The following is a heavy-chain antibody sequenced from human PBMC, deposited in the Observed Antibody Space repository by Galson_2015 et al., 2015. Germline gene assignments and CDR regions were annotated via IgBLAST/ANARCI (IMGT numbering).Heavy chain of an antibody. CDR2: ISYDGSNK. V-gene: IGHV3-30-3*01. CDR1: GFTFSSYA. Sequence: SLRLSCAASGFTFSSYAMHWVRQAPGKGLEWVAVISYDGSNKYYADSVKGRFTISRDNSKNTLYLQMNSLRAEDTAVYYCARDTPAAGGYYFDYWGQGTLVTVSS. D-gene: IGHD6-13*01. J-gene: IGHJ4*02. CDR3: ARDTPAAGGYYFDY.